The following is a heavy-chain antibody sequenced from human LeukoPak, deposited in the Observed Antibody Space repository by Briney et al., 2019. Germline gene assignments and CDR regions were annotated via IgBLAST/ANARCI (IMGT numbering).Heavy chain of an antibody. V-gene: IGHV4-39*01. Sequence: SETLSLTCSVSGGSISSRSYYWGWIRQPPGKGLEWIGRIYYSGSTYYNPSLKSRVTISVDTSKNQFSLKLGSVTAADTAVYYCARVRLGGIAVAGIFYWGQGTLVTVSS. CDR1: GGSISSRSYY. D-gene: IGHD6-19*01. CDR3: ARVRLGGIAVAGIFY. CDR2: IYYSGST. J-gene: IGHJ4*02.